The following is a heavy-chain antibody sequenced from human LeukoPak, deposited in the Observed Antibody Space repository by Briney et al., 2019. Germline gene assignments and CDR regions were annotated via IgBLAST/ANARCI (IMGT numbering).Heavy chain of an antibody. Sequence: GASVKVSCKASGYTFTGYYIHWVRQAPGQGLEWMGRINPNSGGTNYAQKFQGRVTMTRDTSISTAYMELSRLRSDDTAVYYCAREYSSGWAFDYWGQGTLVTVSS. J-gene: IGHJ4*02. CDR1: GYTFTGYY. V-gene: IGHV1-2*06. D-gene: IGHD6-19*01. CDR3: AREYSSGWAFDY. CDR2: INPNSGGT.